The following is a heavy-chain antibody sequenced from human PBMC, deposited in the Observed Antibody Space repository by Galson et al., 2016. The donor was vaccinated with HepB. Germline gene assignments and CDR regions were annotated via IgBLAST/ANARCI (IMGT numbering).Heavy chain of an antibody. D-gene: IGHD6-19*01. J-gene: IGHJ5*02. CDR1: GGSVSSGSYY. CDR3: ARDLASSFRSGWNAALGWFDP. Sequence: SETLSLTCTVSGGSVSSGSYYWSWIRQPPGKGLEWIGYISYSGRTNYNPSLKSRVTISVDTSKNQFSLKVSSVTAADTAVYYCARDLASSFRSGWNAALGWFDPWGQGTLVTVSS. V-gene: IGHV4-61*01. CDR2: ISYSGRT.